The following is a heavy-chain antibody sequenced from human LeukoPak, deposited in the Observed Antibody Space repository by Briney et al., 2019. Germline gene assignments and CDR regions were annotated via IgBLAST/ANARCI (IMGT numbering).Heavy chain of an antibody. CDR3: ARDWRSMTTVIRQTYYYYYYGMDV. CDR1: GYTFTSYY. V-gene: IGHV1-46*01. Sequence: ASVKVSCKASGYTFTSYYMHWVRQAPGQGLEWMGIINPSGGSTSYAQKFQGRVTMTRDTSTSTVYMELSSLRSEDTAVYYCARDWRSMTTVIRQTYYYYYYGMDVWGQGTTVTVSS. CDR2: INPSGGST. D-gene: IGHD4-11*01. J-gene: IGHJ6*02.